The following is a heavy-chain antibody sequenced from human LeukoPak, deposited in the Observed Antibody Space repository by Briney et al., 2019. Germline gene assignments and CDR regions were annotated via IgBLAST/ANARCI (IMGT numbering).Heavy chain of an antibody. CDR3: AMRKSELRGGAFDI. J-gene: IGHJ3*02. V-gene: IGHV4-30-4*01. Sequence: SETLSLTCTVSGGSICSGDYYWSWIRQPPGKGLEWIGYMYYSGSTHYNPSLKSRVIISGDTSKNQFSLKLSSVTAADTAVYYCAMRKSELRGGAFDIWGQGTMVTVSS. CDR2: MYYSGST. D-gene: IGHD3-10*01. CDR1: GGSICSGDYY.